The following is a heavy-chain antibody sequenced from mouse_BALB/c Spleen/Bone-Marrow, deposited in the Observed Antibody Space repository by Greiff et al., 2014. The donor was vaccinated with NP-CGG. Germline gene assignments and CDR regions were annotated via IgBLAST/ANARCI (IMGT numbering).Heavy chain of an antibody. J-gene: IGHJ2*01. D-gene: IGHD2-14*01. Sequence: DLVKPGASVKLSCKASGYTFTSYWINWIKQRPGQGLEWIGRIAPGSGSTYYSEMFKGKATLTVDTSSSTAYILLSSLSSEDSAAYFCAYYRYDVNYWGQGTTLTVSS. CDR3: AYYRYDVNY. V-gene: IGHV1S41*01. CDR2: IAPGSGST. CDR1: GYTFTSYW.